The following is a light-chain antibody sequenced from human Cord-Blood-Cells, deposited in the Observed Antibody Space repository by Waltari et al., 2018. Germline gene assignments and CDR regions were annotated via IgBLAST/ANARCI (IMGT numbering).Light chain of an antibody. V-gene: IGLV2-18*02. CDR2: EVS. CDR3: SSYTSSSTFV. J-gene: IGLJ2*01. Sequence: QSALTQPPSVSGSPGQSVTISCTGTSSDVGSYNRVSWYQPPPGTAPKLMIYEVSTRPSGVPDRFSGSKSGNTPSLTISGLQAEDEADYYCSSYTSSSTFVLGGGTKLTVL. CDR1: SSDVGSYNR.